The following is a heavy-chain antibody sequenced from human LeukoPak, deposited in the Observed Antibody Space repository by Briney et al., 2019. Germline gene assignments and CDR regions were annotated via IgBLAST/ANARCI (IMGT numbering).Heavy chain of an antibody. CDR1: GDSISGFY. V-gene: IGHV4-4*07. CDR2: MSPSGST. CDR3: ARGLPSYGDYVDYYFYMDV. Sequence: SPSDPLSLTCTVSGDSISGFYWSWIRQPAGKGLQWIGRMSPSGSTNSSPSLKSRVTLSVDRSTNEFSLTVRSVTAADTALYYCARGLPSYGDYVDYYFYMDVWGKGATVSVS. J-gene: IGHJ6*03. D-gene: IGHD4-17*01.